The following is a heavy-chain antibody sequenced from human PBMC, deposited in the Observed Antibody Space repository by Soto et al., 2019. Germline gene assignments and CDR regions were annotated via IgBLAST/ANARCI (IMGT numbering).Heavy chain of an antibody. Sequence: ASVKVSCKASGYTFSSYGINWVRQAPGQGLEWLGWVSPYDGYTNYAQILQGRVSMTTDTSTKTAYMEVRSLRSDDTAVYYCARLNGMTTVTARYYYGMDVWGQGTTVTVSS. V-gene: IGHV1-18*01. CDR1: GYTFSSYG. J-gene: IGHJ6*02. CDR3: ARLNGMTTVTARYYYGMDV. D-gene: IGHD4-17*01. CDR2: VSPYDGYT.